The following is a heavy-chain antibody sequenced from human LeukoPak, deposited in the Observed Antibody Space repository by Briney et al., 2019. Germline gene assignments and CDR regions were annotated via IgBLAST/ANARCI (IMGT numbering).Heavy chain of an antibody. J-gene: IGHJ4*02. CDR3: ARHRDCSSGACYPDY. V-gene: IGHV5-10-1*01. D-gene: IGHD2-15*01. Sequence: SGASLKISCKGSGYSFTSYWIGWVRQVPGKGLEWIGRIAPSDSYTNYRPSFQGHVTISADKSISTAYLQWSSLKASDTAMYYCARHRDCSSGACYPDYWGQGTLVTVSS. CDR2: IAPSDSYT. CDR1: GYSFTSYW.